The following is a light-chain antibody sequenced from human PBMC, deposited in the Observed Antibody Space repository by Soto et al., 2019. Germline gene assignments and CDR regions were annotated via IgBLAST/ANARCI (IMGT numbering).Light chain of an antibody. CDR1: QSFDSRY. Sequence: EIVLTQSPGTLSLSPGESATLSCRASQSFDSRYLTWYHQKPGQAPRLLINGASIRATGVPHRFSGSGSGTDFTLTISRLEPEDFAVYYCQQYGDSPPWTFGQGTKLEIK. V-gene: IGKV3-20*01. J-gene: IGKJ2*02. CDR3: QQYGDSPPWT. CDR2: GAS.